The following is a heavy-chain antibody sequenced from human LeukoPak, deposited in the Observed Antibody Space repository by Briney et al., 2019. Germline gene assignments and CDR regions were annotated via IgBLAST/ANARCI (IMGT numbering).Heavy chain of an antibody. V-gene: IGHV1-2*02. CDR1: GFTFTDYY. J-gene: IGHJ4*02. CDR3: VRDREVVGSTSDFDH. CDR2: VSPKSGAS. D-gene: IGHD1-26*01. Sequence: GASVKVSCKTSGFTFTDYYIQWVRQAPGQRLEWMGWVSPKSGASHYLQSIQGRVTMTWDPSTATAYMELRRLKSDDTAIYFCVRDREVVGSTSDFDHWGQGSLVTVSS.